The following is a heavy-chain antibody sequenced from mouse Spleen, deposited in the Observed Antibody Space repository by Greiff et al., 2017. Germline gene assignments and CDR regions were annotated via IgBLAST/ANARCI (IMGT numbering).Heavy chain of an antibody. CDR3: ASVGSSYFAY. V-gene: IGHV14-1*02. J-gene: IGHJ3*01. CDR1: GFNIKDYY. CDR2: IDPENGNT. Sequence: VQLQQSGAELVRPGALVKLSCKASGFNIKDYYMHWVKQRPEQGLEWIGWIDPENGNTIYDPKFQGKASITADTSSNTAYLQLSSLTSEDTAVYYCASVGSSYFAYWGQGTLVTVSA. D-gene: IGHD1-1*01.